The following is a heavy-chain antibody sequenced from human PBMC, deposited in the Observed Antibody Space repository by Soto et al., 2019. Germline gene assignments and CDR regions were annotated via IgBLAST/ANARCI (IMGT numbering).Heavy chain of an antibody. CDR3: ARESYRYAMEV. V-gene: IGHV3-7*03. CDR1: GITFSTYW. D-gene: IGHD3-10*01. J-gene: IGHJ6*02. Sequence: GGSLRLSCAASGITFSTYWMSLVRQAPGKGLEWVANIKQDGSEKYFVDSVKGRSTISRDNAKNSLYLQMNSLRAEDTAVYYCARESYRYAMEVWGQGTTVTVSS. CDR2: IKQDGSEK.